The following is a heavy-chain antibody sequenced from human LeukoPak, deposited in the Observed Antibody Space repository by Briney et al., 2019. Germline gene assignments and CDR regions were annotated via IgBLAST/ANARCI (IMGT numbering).Heavy chain of an antibody. CDR1: GFTFSSYW. D-gene: IGHD3-22*01. CDR2: INNDGTST. CDR3: ARSHYYDSSSSFYFYYGLDV. V-gene: IGHV3-74*01. J-gene: IGHJ6*02. Sequence: GGSLRLSCAASGFTFSSYWMHWVRQGPGKGLVWVSRINNDGTSTRYADSVKGRFTISRDNAENTLYLQMNSLRAEDTSVYYCARSHYYDSSSSFYFYYGLDVWGQGTTVTVSS.